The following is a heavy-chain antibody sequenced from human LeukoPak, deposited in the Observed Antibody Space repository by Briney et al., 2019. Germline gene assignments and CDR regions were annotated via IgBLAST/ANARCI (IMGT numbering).Heavy chain of an antibody. V-gene: IGHV3-23*01. CDR2: ISGSGDST. D-gene: IGHD3-10*01. CDR1: GFPFSSYA. CDR3: VKLVGVGELFWGHFLEDF. J-gene: IGHJ4*02. Sequence: GGSLRLSCAASGFPFSSYAMSWVRQAPGKGLEWVSAISGSGDSTYYADSVKGRFTISRDNSKNTLYLQMNSLRAEDTAVYYCVKLVGVGELFWGHFLEDFWGQRTLVTVSS.